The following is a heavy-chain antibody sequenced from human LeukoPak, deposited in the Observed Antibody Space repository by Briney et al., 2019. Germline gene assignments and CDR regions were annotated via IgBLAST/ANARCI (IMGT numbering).Heavy chain of an antibody. Sequence: GRSLTLSCAASGFTFSAYAIHWVRQAPGKGLEWVALISFDGSSEYYADSVKGRFTISRDNSKNTLYLQMNSLRAEDTAVYYCAKDSGAYYYYYMDVWGKGTTVTVSS. CDR1: GFTFSAYA. V-gene: IGHV3-30-3*01. CDR3: AKDSGAYYYYYMDV. D-gene: IGHD3-10*01. J-gene: IGHJ6*03. CDR2: ISFDGSSE.